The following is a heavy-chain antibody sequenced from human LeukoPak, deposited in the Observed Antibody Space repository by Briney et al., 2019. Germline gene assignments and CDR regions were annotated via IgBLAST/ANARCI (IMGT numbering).Heavy chain of an antibody. J-gene: IGHJ6*02. V-gene: IGHV3-30*07. CDR3: AREAYYYGSGTESGGSYFYGMDV. CDR1: GVTFSLYG. D-gene: IGHD3-10*01. Sequence: RSLRLSCAASGVTFSLYGFHWVRQAPGKGLEWLTFISGDGSSKEYVDAVKGRLTISRDNSKSTLYLEINSLRAEDTAVYYCAREAYYYGSGTESGGSYFYGMDVWGPGTTVVVSS. CDR2: ISGDGSSK.